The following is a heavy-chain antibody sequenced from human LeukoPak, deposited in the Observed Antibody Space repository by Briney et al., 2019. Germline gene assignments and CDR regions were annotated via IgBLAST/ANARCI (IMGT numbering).Heavy chain of an antibody. J-gene: IGHJ4*02. CDR1: GGSISSYY. V-gene: IGHV4-4*07. CDR3: ARFPVSRGYCSSTSCSEDY. CDR2: IYTSGST. Sequence: SETLSLTCTVSGGSISSYYWSWIRQPAGKGLEWIGRIYTSGSTNYNPSLKSRVTMSVDTSKNQFSLKLSSVTAADTAVYYCARFPVSRGYCSSTSCSEDYWGQGTLVTVSS. D-gene: IGHD2-2*01.